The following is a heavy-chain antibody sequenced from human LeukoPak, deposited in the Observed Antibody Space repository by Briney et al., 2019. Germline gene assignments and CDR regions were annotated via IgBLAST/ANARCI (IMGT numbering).Heavy chain of an antibody. V-gene: IGHV3-48*01. CDR1: GFTFSSYR. CDR2: ISSSSSTR. J-gene: IGHJ4*02. CDR3: ARQVPYQYYFDY. Sequence: GGSLRPSCAASGFTFSSYRMNWVRQAPGEGREGVSYISSSSSTRYYADSVKGRFTISRDNAKNSLYVQMNSLRAEDTAVYSCARQVPYQYYFDYWGQGTLVTVSS. D-gene: IGHD2-2*01.